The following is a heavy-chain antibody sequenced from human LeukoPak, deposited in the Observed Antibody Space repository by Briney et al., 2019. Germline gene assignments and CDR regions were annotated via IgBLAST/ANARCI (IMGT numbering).Heavy chain of an antibody. J-gene: IGHJ6*03. Sequence: GESLKISCEASGYTFTNYWTAWVRQLPGKGLEWVGIISPGDSQTLYSPSFQGQVTISADKNINTAYLQWSSLKASDTAMYYCARRYTGYETGYYYYMDVWGKGTTLTVSS. D-gene: IGHD5-12*01. CDR3: ARRYTGYETGYYYYMDV. CDR1: GYTFTNYW. V-gene: IGHV5-51*01. CDR2: ISPGDSQT.